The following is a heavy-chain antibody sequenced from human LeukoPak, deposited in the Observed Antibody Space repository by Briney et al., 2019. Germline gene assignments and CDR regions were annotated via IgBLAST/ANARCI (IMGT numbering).Heavy chain of an antibody. Sequence: PGGSLRLSCAASGFSFRDFWMSWVRQSPGKGLEWVASINQGGSLNYYVDSVKGRFTNSRDDAKSSLYVRMDSLRDEDTAVYYCARFGYSGWNLEYWGQGTLVTVSS. V-gene: IGHV3-7*01. CDR1: GFSFRDFW. J-gene: IGHJ4*02. CDR3: ARFGYSGWNLEY. CDR2: INQGGSLN. D-gene: IGHD5-12*01.